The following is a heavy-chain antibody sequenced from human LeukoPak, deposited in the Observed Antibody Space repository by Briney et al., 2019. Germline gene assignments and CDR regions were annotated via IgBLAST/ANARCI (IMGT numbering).Heavy chain of an antibody. Sequence: ASVKVSCKASGGTFSSYAISWVRQAPGQGLEWMGGIIPIFGTANYAQKFQGRVTITTDESTSTAYMELSSLRSEDTAVYYCASVRGPPTRYQSYYYYYMDVWGKGTTVTVSS. CDR1: GGTFSSYA. CDR2: IIPIFGTA. CDR3: ASVRGPPTRYQSYYYYYMDV. D-gene: IGHD2-2*01. J-gene: IGHJ6*03. V-gene: IGHV1-69*05.